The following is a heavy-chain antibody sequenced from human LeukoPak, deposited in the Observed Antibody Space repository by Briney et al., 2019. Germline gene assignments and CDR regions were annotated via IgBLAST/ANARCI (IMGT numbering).Heavy chain of an antibody. CDR3: ARERGSGRTYYFDY. V-gene: IGHV3-11*01. J-gene: IGHJ4*02. D-gene: IGHD3-10*01. CDR2: ISSSGSPI. Sequence: GGSLRLSCAASGFTFSDYSMSWLRQAPGKGLEWVSYISSSGSPIHNADSVKGRFTVSRDNAKNSLSLQMNSLRAEDTAVYYCARERGSGRTYYFDYWGRGTLVTVSS. CDR1: GFTFSDYS.